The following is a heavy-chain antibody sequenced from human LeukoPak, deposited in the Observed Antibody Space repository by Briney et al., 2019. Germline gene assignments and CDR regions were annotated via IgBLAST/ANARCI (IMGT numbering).Heavy chain of an antibody. Sequence: PGGSLRLSCAASGFTFSSYWMHWVRQAPGKGLVWVSRINSDGSSTSYADSVKGRFTISRDNSKNTLYLQMNSLRAEDTAVYYCAKAPFYYDILTGPDYFDYWGQGTLVTVSS. J-gene: IGHJ4*02. V-gene: IGHV3-74*01. CDR2: INSDGSST. CDR1: GFTFSSYW. D-gene: IGHD3-9*01. CDR3: AKAPFYYDILTGPDYFDY.